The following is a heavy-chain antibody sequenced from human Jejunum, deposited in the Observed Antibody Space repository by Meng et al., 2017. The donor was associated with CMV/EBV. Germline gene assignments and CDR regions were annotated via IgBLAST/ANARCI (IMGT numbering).Heavy chain of an antibody. CDR2: IYRGDDK. CDR3: AHFVGGYYPSRPDY. V-gene: IGHV2-5*02. D-gene: IGHD1-26*01. J-gene: IGHJ4*02. CDR1: GFSPSTSGEG. Sequence: QTPWKEPGPPLVQPTQTLTLTCSFSGFSPSTSGEGVGWIRQPPGKALEWLALIYRGDDKRYSPSLNSRLTIAKDTSKNEVVLTLTNMGPIDTGTYYCAHFVGGYYPSRPDYWGQGTLVTVSS.